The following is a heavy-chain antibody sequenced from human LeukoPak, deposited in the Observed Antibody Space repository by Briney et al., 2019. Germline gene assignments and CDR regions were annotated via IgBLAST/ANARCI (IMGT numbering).Heavy chain of an antibody. CDR1: GFTFSSYS. J-gene: IGHJ4*02. D-gene: IGHD6-19*01. Sequence: GGSLRLSCAASGFTFSSYSMNWVRQAPGKGLEWVSYISSSSRTIYYADSVKGRFTISRDNAKNSLSLQMNSLRAVDTAVYYCIVLAVAGTFGFDYWGQGTLVTVSS. V-gene: IGHV3-48*01. CDR2: ISSSSRTI. CDR3: IVLAVAGTFGFDY.